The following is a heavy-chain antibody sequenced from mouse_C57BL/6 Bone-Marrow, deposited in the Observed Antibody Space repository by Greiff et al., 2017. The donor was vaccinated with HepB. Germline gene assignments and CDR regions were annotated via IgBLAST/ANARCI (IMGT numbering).Heavy chain of an antibody. CDR2: SRNKANDYTT. V-gene: IGHV7-1*01. CDR3: ARDAGARTGTFDV. CDR1: GFTFSDFY. Sequence: EVKVVESGGGLVQSGRSLRLSCATSGFTFSDFYMEWVRQAPGKGLEWIAASRNKANDYTTEYSASVKGRFIVSRDTSQSILYLQMNALRAEDTAIYYCARDAGARTGTFDVWGTGTTVTVSS. D-gene: IGHD4-1*01. J-gene: IGHJ1*03.